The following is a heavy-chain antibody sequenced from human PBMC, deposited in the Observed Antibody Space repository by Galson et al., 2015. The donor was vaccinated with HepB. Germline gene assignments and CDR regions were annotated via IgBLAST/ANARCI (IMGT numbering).Heavy chain of an antibody. Sequence: QSGAEVKKPGQSVKISCKASDYSFSNYYIARVRQMPGKGLEWMGIIYPGDSETLYSPSFQGHVTISADKSITTAYLQWSSLKPSDTAMYYCARGPYGSGHYEDAFDIWGQGTMVTVSS. CDR2: IYPGDSET. V-gene: IGHV5-51*01. CDR3: ARGPYGSGHYEDAFDI. CDR1: DYSFSNYY. D-gene: IGHD3-10*01. J-gene: IGHJ3*02.